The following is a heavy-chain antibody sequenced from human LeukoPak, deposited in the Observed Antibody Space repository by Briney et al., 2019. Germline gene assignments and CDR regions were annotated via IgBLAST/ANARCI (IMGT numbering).Heavy chain of an antibody. Sequence: PGGSLRLSCAASGFIFSSYSMNWVRQAPGKGLEWVSSISSSRSYIYYADSVKGRFTISRDNAENSLYLQMNSLRAEDTAVYCCARGSSSWFQAYWGQGTLVTVSS. V-gene: IGHV3-21*01. CDR3: ARGSSSWFQAY. D-gene: IGHD6-13*01. CDR1: GFIFSSYS. J-gene: IGHJ4*02. CDR2: ISSSRSYI.